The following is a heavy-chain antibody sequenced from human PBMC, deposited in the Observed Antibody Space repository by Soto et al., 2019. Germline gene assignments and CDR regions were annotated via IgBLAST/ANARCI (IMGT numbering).Heavy chain of an antibody. J-gene: IGHJ4*02. Sequence: EVQLVESGGGLVQPGGSLRLSCAASGFTFSSYWMSWVRQAPGKGLGWVANINQDGSQKYYVDSVKGRFTISRDNAKTSLYLQMNSLRAEDTAVYYCARDRGEIDNWGQGTLVTVSS. CDR1: GFTFSSYW. CDR2: INQDGSQK. CDR3: ARDRGEIDN. V-gene: IGHV3-7*01. D-gene: IGHD3-16*01.